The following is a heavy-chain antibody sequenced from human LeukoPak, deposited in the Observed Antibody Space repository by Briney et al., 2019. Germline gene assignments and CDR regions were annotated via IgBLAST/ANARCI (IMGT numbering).Heavy chain of an antibody. CDR3: VRDWAPASMQAAPFDC. J-gene: IGHJ4*02. V-gene: IGHV3-7*01. CDR2: IKEDGSLK. Sequence: GGSLRLSCAASGFGFSNFWMSWVRQAPGKGPEWVANIKEDGSLKNYVDSVEGRFTVSRDTAKNTLYLQMNSLRLEDTAVYYCVRDWAPASMQAAPFDCWGQGTLVTVSS. CDR1: GFGFSNFW. D-gene: IGHD2/OR15-2a*01.